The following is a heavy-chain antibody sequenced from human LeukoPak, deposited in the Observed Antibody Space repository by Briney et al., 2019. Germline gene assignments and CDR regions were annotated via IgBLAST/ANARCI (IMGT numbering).Heavy chain of an antibody. J-gene: IGHJ4*02. Sequence: GRSLRLSCAASGFTFSSYGMHWVRQAPGKGLEWVAVISYDGSNKHYADSLKDRFTISRDNSKNTLYLQMHSLRAEDTAVYYCAARPGDLAVPFDYWGQGTLVTVSS. V-gene: IGHV3-30*03. CDR2: ISYDGSNK. CDR1: GFTFSSYG. D-gene: IGHD3-10*01. CDR3: AARPGDLAVPFDY.